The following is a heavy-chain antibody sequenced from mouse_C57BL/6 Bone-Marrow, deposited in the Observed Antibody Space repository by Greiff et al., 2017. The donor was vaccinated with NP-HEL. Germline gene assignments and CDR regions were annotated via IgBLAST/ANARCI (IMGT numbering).Heavy chain of an antibody. V-gene: IGHV5-16*01. Sequence: EVKVVESEGGLVQPGSSMKLSCTASGFPFSDYYMAWVRQVPEKGLDWVANLNYDGSSTYYLDSLKSRFIISRDNAKNILYLQMSSLKSEDTATYYCARGVYGYDGVYFDYWGQGTTLTVSS. J-gene: IGHJ2*01. CDR2: LNYDGSST. CDR3: ARGVYGYDGVYFDY. D-gene: IGHD2-2*01. CDR1: GFPFSDYY.